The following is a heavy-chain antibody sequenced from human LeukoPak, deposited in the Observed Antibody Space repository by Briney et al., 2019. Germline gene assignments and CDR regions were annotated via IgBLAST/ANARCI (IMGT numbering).Heavy chain of an antibody. D-gene: IGHD2-15*01. CDR1: GGSISSSSYY. Sequence: SETLSLTCTVSGGSISSSSYYWGWIRQPPGKGLEWIGSIYYSRSTYCNPSLKSRVTISVDTSKNQFSLKLSSVTAADTAVYYCARQSGSLVVVAATDYWGQGTLVTVSS. V-gene: IGHV4-39*01. CDR3: ARQSGSLVVVAATDY. J-gene: IGHJ4*02. CDR2: IYYSRST.